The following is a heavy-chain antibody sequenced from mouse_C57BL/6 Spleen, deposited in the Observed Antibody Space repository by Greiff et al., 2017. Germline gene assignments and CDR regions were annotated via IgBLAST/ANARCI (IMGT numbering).Heavy chain of an antibody. CDR2: ISSGGSYT. V-gene: IGHV5-6*01. CDR1: GFTFSSYG. J-gene: IGHJ4*01. Sequence: EVHLVESGGDLVKPGGSLKLSCAASGFTFSSYGMSWVRQTPDKRLEWVATISSGGSYTYYPDSVKGRFTISRDNAKNTLYLQLSSLKSEDTAMYYCARLENAMDYWGQGTSVTVSS. CDR3: ARLENAMDY.